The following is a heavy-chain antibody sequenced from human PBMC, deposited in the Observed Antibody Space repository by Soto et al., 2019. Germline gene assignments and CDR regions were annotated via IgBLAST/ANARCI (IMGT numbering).Heavy chain of an antibody. CDR2: IWYDGSNK. J-gene: IGHJ4*02. CDR1: GFAFRSYG. V-gene: IGHV3-33*06. D-gene: IGHD2-15*01. CDR3: AKGISGSRYSALDY. Sequence: GGSLRLSCAASGFAFRSYGMFWVRQAPGKGLEWVAVIWYDGSNKYYTDSVKGRLTISRDNSKNTLFLQMNSLRAEDTALYYCAKGISGSRYSALDYWGQGTLVTVSS.